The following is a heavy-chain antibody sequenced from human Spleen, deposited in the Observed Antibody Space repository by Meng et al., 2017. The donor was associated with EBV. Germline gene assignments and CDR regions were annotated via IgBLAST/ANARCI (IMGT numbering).Heavy chain of an antibody. D-gene: IGHD5-12*01. CDR1: GDSIGSSHW. CDR2: IYHRGST. J-gene: IGHJ5*02. V-gene: IGHV4-4*02. CDR3: ARDQSGLSGFGP. Sequence: HVSRQSSAPGLLKPSGTLSLPCAFSGDSIGSSHWWSWVRQPPGKGLEWIGKIYHRGSTNYNPSLKSRVTISVDKSKSQFSLKLTSVTAADTAVYYCARDQSGLSGFGPWGQGTLVTVSS.